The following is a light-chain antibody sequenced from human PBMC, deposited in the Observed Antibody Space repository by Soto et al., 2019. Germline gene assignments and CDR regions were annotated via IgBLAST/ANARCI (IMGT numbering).Light chain of an antibody. CDR3: QHRYXWXXT. V-gene: IGKV3-11*01. J-gene: IGKJ4*01. CDR2: DAS. Sequence: EIVLTQSPATLSLSPGERATLSCRASQSVSSYLAWYQQKPGQAPRLLIYDASNRATGIPVRFSGSGSGTDFTLTISSLEPGDFAIXYXQHRYXWXXTFGAGTKVDIK. CDR1: QSVSSY.